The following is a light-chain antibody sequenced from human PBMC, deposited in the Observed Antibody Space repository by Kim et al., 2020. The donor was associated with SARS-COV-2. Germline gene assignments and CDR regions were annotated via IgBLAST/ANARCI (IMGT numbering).Light chain of an antibody. J-gene: IGLJ1*01. CDR1: SSDVGGYNY. V-gene: IGLV2-14*01. CDR3: SSYTSSSTYV. Sequence: QSALTQPASVSGSPGQSITISCTGTSSDVGGYNYVPWYQQHPGKAPKLMIYDVSKRPSGVSNRFSCSKSGNTASLTISGRQAEDEADDYCSSYTSSSTYVFGTGTKVTVL. CDR2: DVS.